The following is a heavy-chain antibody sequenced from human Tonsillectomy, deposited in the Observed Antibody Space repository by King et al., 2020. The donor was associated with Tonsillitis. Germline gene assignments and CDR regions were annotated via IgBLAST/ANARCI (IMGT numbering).Heavy chain of an antibody. D-gene: IGHD2-15*01. CDR3: ARGRAYCSGGSCYKDYYYYGMDV. J-gene: IGHJ6*02. CDR1: GDSVSSNSAA. Sequence: HVQLQQSGPGLVKPSQTLSLTCAISGDSVSSNSAAWNWIRQSPSRGLEWLGRTYYRSKWYNDYAVSVKSRITINPDTSKNQLSLQLNSVTPEDTAVYYCARGRAYCSGGSCYKDYYYYGMDVWGQGTTVTVSS. CDR2: TYYRSKWYN. V-gene: IGHV6-1*01.